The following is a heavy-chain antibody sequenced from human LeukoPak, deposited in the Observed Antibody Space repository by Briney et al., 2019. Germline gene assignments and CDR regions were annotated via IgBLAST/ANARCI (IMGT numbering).Heavy chain of an antibody. V-gene: IGHV1-2*02. CDR2: INPNSGGT. J-gene: IGHJ4*02. Sequence: GASVKVSCKASGYTFTSYYMHWVRQAPGQGLEWMGWINPNSGGTNYAQKFQGRVTMTRDTSISTAYMELSRLRSDDTAVYYCARMHNWNDDPTFDYWGQGTLVTVSS. CDR1: GYTFTSYY. CDR3: ARMHNWNDDPTFDY. D-gene: IGHD1-20*01.